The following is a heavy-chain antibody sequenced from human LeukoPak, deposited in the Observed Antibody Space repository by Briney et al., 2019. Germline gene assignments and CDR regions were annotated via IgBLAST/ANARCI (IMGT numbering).Heavy chain of an antibody. CDR2: INSDGSST. V-gene: IGHV3-74*01. Sequence: PGGSLRLSCAASGFTFSSYWMHWVRQAPGKGLVWVSRINSDGSSTSYADSVKGRFTISRDNAENTLYLQMNSLRAEDTAVYYCARAGGLALLNYYYYMDVWGKGTAVTVSS. CDR1: GFTFSSYW. D-gene: IGHD4-23*01. CDR3: ARAGGLALLNYYYYMDV. J-gene: IGHJ6*03.